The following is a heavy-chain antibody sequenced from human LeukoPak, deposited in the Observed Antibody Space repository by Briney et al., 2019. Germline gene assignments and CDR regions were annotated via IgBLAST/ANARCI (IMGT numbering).Heavy chain of an antibody. D-gene: IGHD6-13*01. V-gene: IGHV4-39*07. CDR2: IYYRGST. CDR3: ARDIAAALYNWFDP. J-gene: IGHJ5*02. Sequence: PSETLSLTCTVSGGSISSSSYYWGWFRHPPGKGLEWIGSIYYRGSTYYNPSLKSRVTMSVDTSKNQFSLKLSSVTAADTAVYYCARDIAAALYNWFDPWGQGTLVTVSS. CDR1: GGSISSSSYY.